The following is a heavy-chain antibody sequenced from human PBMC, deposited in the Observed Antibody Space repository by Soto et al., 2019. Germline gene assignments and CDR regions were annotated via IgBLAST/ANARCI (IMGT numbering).Heavy chain of an antibody. J-gene: IGHJ4*02. D-gene: IGHD3-9*01. CDR2: ISGSGGST. V-gene: IGHV3-23*01. Sequence: GGSLRLSCAASGFTFSSYAMSWVRQAPGKGLEWVSAISGSGGSTYYADSVKGRFTISRDNSKNTLYLQMNSLRAEDTAVYYCAKTMYYDILTGYPRRPNYFDYWGQGTLVTVSS. CDR1: GFTFSSYA. CDR3: AKTMYYDILTGYPRRPNYFDY.